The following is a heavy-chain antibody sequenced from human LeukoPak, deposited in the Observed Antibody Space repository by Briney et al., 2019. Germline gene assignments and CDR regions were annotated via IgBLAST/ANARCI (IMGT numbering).Heavy chain of an antibody. CDR1: GGTFSSYA. V-gene: IGHV1-69*01. Sequence: SVKVSCKASGGTFSSYAISWVRQAPGQGLEWMGGIIPIFGTANYAQKFQGRVTITADESTSTAYMELSSLRSEDTAVYYCAIAYSGSYYSRGYFDYWGQGTLVTVSP. J-gene: IGHJ4*02. CDR3: AIAYSGSYYSRGYFDY. D-gene: IGHD1-26*01. CDR2: IIPIFGTA.